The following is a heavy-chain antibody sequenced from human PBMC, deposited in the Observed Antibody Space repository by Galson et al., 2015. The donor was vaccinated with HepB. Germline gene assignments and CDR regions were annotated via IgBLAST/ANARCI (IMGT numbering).Heavy chain of an antibody. CDR2: ITWNSGSI. V-gene: IGHV3-9*01. D-gene: IGHD3-22*01. CDR1: GFTFDDYA. Sequence: SLRLSCAASGFTFDDYAMHWVRQAPGKGLEWVSGITWNSGSIGYAYSVKGRFTISRDNAKNSLYLQMNSLRAEDTALYYCAKALGHYYYDSSGYFDYWGQGTLVTVPS. J-gene: IGHJ4*02. CDR3: AKALGHYYYDSSGYFDY.